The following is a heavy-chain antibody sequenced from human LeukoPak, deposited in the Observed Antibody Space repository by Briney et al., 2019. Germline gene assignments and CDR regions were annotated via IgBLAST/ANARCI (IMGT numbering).Heavy chain of an antibody. Sequence: PGGSLRLSCAASEFTFNRYAMTWVRQAPGKGLEWVSSIRSSSTYINYADSVKGRFTISRDDAKNSLYLQMNSLRAEDTAVYYCARDGIFDYWGQGTLVTVSS. CDR2: IRSSSTYI. J-gene: IGHJ4*02. CDR3: ARDGIFDY. V-gene: IGHV3-21*01. CDR1: EFTFNRYA.